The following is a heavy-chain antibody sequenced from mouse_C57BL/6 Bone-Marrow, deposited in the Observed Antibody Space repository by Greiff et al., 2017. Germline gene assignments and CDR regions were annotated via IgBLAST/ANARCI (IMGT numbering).Heavy chain of an antibody. V-gene: IGHV1-19*01. CDR1: GYTFTDYY. CDR2: INPYNGGT. CDR3: ARFYYYGSSYAMDY. J-gene: IGHJ4*01. D-gene: IGHD1-1*01. Sequence: EVQLQQSGPVLVKPGASVKMSCKASGYTFTDYYMNWVKQSHGKSLEWIGVINPYNGGTSYNQQFKGKATLTVDKSSSTAYMELNSLTSEDSAVYYCARFYYYGSSYAMDYWGQGTSVTVSS.